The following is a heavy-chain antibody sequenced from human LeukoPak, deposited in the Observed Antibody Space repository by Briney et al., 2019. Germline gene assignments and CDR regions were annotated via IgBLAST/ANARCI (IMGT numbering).Heavy chain of an antibody. CDR1: GGTFGSYG. Sequence: ASVKVSCKISGGTFGSYGISWVRQAPGQGLEWMGRTIPIRGMTNYAQKFQGRFTITADTSTSTAYMELSSLTSEDTAVYFCARGPYDGTFYFDSWGQGTLVIVSS. CDR2: TIPIRGMT. V-gene: IGHV1-69*04. J-gene: IGHJ4*02. D-gene: IGHD3-16*01. CDR3: ARGPYDGTFYFDS.